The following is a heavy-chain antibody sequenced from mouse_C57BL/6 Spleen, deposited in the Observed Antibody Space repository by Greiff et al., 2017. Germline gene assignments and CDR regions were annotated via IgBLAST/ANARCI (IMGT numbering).Heavy chain of an antibody. CDR2: ISDGGSYT. CDR1: GFTFSSYA. D-gene: IGHD1-1*01. V-gene: IGHV5-4*01. Sequence: EVQLVESGGGLVKPGGSLKLSCAASGFTFSSYAMSWVRQTPEKRLEWVATISDGGSYTYYPDNVKGRFTISRDNAKNNLYLQMSHLKSEDTAMYYCARDPHYYGSSRGAMDYWGQGTSVTVSS. CDR3: ARDPHYYGSSRGAMDY. J-gene: IGHJ4*01.